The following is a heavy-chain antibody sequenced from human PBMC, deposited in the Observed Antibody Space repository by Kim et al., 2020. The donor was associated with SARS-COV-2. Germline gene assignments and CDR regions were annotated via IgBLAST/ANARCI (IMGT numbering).Heavy chain of an antibody. CDR3: ARVVEGTVLGVVILSWFDP. D-gene: IGHD3-3*01. CDR1: GGSISSGGYY. J-gene: IGHJ5*02. V-gene: IGHV4-31*03. CDR2: IYYSGST. Sequence: SETLSLTCTVSGGSISSGGYYWSWIRQHPGKGLEWIGYIYYSGSTYYNPSLKSRVTISVDTSKNQFSLKLSSVTAADTAVYSCARVVEGTVLGVVILSWFDPWGQGTLVTLSP.